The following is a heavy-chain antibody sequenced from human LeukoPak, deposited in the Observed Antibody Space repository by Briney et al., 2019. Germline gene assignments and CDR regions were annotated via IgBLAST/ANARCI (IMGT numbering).Heavy chain of an antibody. CDR2: IRQDGGEK. CDR1: GFTFDNYW. J-gene: IGHJ4*02. Sequence: GGSLRLSCAASGFTFDNYWMTWVRQAPGKGLEWVANIRQDGGEKYYVDSVKGRFTISRDNTKNSLYLQMNSLRSEDTAVYYCAALRGWIQLWPESFDYWGQGTLVTVSS. V-gene: IGHV3-7*03. D-gene: IGHD5-18*01. CDR3: AALRGWIQLWPESFDY.